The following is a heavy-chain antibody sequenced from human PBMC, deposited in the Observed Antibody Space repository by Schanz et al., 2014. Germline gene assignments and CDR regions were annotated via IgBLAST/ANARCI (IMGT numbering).Heavy chain of an antibody. CDR3: ARSGSSNWYFFDY. D-gene: IGHD6-13*01. V-gene: IGHV1-3*01. CDR2: INAGTGNT. CDR1: GYSFTPFP. J-gene: IGHJ4*02. Sequence: QILLVQPGPEVKGPGASVKVSCKASGYSFTPFPIHWVRQAPGQRLEWMGWINAGTGNTEYSQKFQGRVTITRDTLASTAYMEVSSLRSEDTAVYYCARSGSSNWYFFDYWGQGTLVTVSS.